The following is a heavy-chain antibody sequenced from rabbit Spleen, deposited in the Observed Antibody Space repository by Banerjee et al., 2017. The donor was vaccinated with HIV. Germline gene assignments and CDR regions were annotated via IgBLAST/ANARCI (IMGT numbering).Heavy chain of an antibody. CDR2: INIVTGKS. CDR3: ARDLVSVIGWNFNL. J-gene: IGHJ4*01. D-gene: IGHD1-1*01. CDR1: GIDFSSSYW. V-gene: IGHV1S45*01. Sequence: QQQLEESGGGLVKPGGTLTLTCKASGIDFSSSYWICWVRQAPGKGLEWIACINIVTGKSVYASWAKGRFTMSRTSSTTVTLQMTSLTAADTATYFCARDLVSVIGWNFNLWGQGTLVTVS.